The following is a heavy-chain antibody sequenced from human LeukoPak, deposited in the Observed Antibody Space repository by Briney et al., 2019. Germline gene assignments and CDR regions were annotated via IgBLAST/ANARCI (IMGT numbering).Heavy chain of an antibody. CDR1: TYSISSAYY. CDR2: IYHSGST. D-gene: IGHD6-13*01. Sequence: SETLSLTCSVSTYSISSAYYWGWIRQPPGKGLQWIGSIYHSGSTSYNPSLKSRVTISVDTSKNKFSLKLSSVTAADTAFYYCARQYSTNWYDDRGWFDPWGQGTLVTVSS. J-gene: IGHJ5*02. V-gene: IGHV4-38-2*02. CDR3: ARQYSTNWYDDRGWFDP.